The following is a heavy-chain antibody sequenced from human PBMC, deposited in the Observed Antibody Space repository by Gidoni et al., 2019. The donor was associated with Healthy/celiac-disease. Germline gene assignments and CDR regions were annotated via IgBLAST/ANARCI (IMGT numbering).Heavy chain of an antibody. CDR1: GFPVSSYA. J-gene: IGHJ3*02. CDR3: AKEGPYDSSGSDAFDI. Sequence: EVQLLESGGGWVQPGGSLRLSCAASGFPVSSYAMSWVRPAPGKGLECVSAISGSGGSTYYADSVKCRFTISRDNSKNTLYLQMNSLRAEDTAVYYCAKEGPYDSSGSDAFDIWGQGTMVTVSS. V-gene: IGHV3-23*01. D-gene: IGHD3-22*01. CDR2: ISGSGGST.